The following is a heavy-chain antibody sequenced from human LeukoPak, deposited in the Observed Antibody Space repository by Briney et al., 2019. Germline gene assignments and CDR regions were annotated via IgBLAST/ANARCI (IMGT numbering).Heavy chain of an antibody. CDR2: INPKSGGT. J-gene: IGHJ5*02. V-gene: IGHV1-2*02. D-gene: IGHD3-3*01. CDR1: GYTFTDYY. Sequence: ASVKVSCKASGYTFTDYYIHWKRQVPGHGLEWMGWINPKSGGTDFAPNLRDRVTLTSDTSITTAYMEITSLTTDDIAVYYCARDLASRMSGVAHLTPDEGDTWGQGTLVTVSS. CDR3: ARDLASRMSGVAHLTPDEGDT.